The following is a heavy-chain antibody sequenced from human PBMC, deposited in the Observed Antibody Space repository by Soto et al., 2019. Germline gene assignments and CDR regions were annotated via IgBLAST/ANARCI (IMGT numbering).Heavy chain of an antibody. J-gene: IGHJ4*02. Sequence: EVQLVEAGGGVVQPGGSLRLSCEASGFTFSNYEMNWVRQAPGKGLEWISYITTSGGTIYYADSVKGRFTISRDNAKSSLYLQMNRLSAEDTAVYYCVRAYRFGELYWGQGTLVTVSS. CDR3: VRAYRFGELY. D-gene: IGHD3-10*01. CDR2: ITTSGGTI. CDR1: GFTFSNYE. V-gene: IGHV3-48*03.